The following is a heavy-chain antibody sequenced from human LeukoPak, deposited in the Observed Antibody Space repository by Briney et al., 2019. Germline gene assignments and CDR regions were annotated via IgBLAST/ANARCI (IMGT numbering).Heavy chain of an antibody. D-gene: IGHD3-10*01. CDR2: ISYDGSNK. V-gene: IGHV3-30*04. CDR3: ARSALTMVRGVFQH. J-gene: IGHJ1*01. Sequence: GGSLRLSCAASGFTFSSYAIHWVRQAPGKGLEWVAVISYDGSNKYYADSVKGRFTISRDNSKNTLYLQMNSLRAEDTAVYYCARSALTMVRGVFQHWGQGTLVTVSS. CDR1: GFTFSSYA.